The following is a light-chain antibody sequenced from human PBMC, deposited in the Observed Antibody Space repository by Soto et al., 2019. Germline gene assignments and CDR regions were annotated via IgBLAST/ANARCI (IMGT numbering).Light chain of an antibody. CDR1: QSASDF. CDR3: QLRSA. V-gene: IGKV3-11*01. Sequence: EIMMTQSPSTLSLSTGERATLSCRASQSASDFLAWYQHKAGQAPRLLIYDASNRATDIPARFSGSGSGTEFTLTISRLEPEDFAVYFCQLRSAFGHGTRLEN. J-gene: IGKJ5*01. CDR2: DAS.